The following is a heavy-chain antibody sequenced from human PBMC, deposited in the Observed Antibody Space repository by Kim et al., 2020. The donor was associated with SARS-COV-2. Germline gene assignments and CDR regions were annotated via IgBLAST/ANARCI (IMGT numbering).Heavy chain of an antibody. CDR1: GYSISGGYY. V-gene: IGHV4-38-2*01. Sequence: GSLSLTCAVSGYSISGGYYWGWIRQPPKTGLGWIGIIFHSGSTYDNPSLRGRAALSVDTSKNEFSLKLSSLNAADTAGYYWPRLGWARESGWHQEAVDS. J-gene: IGHJ5*01. CDR3: PRLGWARESGWHQEAVDS. CDR2: IFHSGST. D-gene: IGHD6-19*01.